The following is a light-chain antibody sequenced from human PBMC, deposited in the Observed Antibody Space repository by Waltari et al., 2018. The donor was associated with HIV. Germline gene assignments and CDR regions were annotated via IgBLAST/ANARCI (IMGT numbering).Light chain of an antibody. J-gene: IGLJ1*01. CDR3: QAWDSSTYV. V-gene: IGLV3-1*01. Sequence: SYELTQPPSVSVSPGQTASITCSGDKLGDKYACWYQQKPGQSPVLVIYQGSKRPPGIPERFSGSNSGNTATLTISGTQAMDEADYYCQAWDSSTYVFGTGTKVTVL. CDR1: KLGDKY. CDR2: QGS.